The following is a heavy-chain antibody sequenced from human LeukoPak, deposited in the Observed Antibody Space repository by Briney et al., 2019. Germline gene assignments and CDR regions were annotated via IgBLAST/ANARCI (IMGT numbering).Heavy chain of an antibody. CDR3: AGGSRGYFDY. D-gene: IGHD5-12*01. CDR2: IRNKATSYTT. Sequence: GGSLRLSCAASGFTFSVLHIDWVRQAPGKGLEWVGRIRNKATSYTTEYAASVIGRFTISGDDSKNSVYLQMNNLQTEDTAVYYCAGGSRGYFDYWGQGTLVTVSS. V-gene: IGHV3-72*01. J-gene: IGHJ4*02. CDR1: GFTFSVLH.